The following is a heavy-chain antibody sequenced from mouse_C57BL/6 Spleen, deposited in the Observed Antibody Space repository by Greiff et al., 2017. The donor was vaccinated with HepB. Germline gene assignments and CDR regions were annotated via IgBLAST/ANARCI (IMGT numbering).Heavy chain of an antibody. J-gene: IGHJ3*01. V-gene: IGHV1-18*01. Sequence: EVKLQQSGPELVKPGASVKIPCKASGYTFTDYNMDWVKQSHGKSLEWIGDINPNNGGTIYNQKFKGKATLTVVKSSSTAYMELRSLTSEDTAVYYCARRGDEGWFAYWGQGTLVTVSA. CDR1: GYTFTDYN. CDR2: INPNNGGT. CDR3: ARRGDEGWFAY.